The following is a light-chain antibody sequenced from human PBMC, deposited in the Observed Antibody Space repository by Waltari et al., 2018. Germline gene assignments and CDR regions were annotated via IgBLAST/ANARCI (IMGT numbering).Light chain of an antibody. CDR1: ACPRNY. J-gene: IGLJ3*02. V-gene: IGLV3-10*01. CDR3: YSTDSTGNLWV. CDR2: EDN. Sequence: SYELTQPPSVSVSPGHTARIACAGDACPRNYGYCYKKKPGQAPKLVIYEDNKQPSGISERFSASSSGTLATLSIAGAQIEDEADYYCYSTDSTGNLWVFGGGTKVNVL.